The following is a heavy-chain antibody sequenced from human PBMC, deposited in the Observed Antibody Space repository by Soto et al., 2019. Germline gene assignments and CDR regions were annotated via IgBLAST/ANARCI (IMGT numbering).Heavy chain of an antibody. D-gene: IGHD5-12*01. V-gene: IGHV3-33*01. CDR3: AREVATGKDNWFDP. J-gene: IGHJ5*02. CDR2: IWYDGSNK. Sequence: QVQLVESGGGVVQPGRSLRLSCAASGFTFSSYGMHWVRQAPGKGLEWVAVIWYDGSNKYYADSVKGRFTISRDNSKNPLYMQMNSLRAEDTAVYYCAREVATGKDNWFDPWGQGTLVTVSS. CDR1: GFTFSSYG.